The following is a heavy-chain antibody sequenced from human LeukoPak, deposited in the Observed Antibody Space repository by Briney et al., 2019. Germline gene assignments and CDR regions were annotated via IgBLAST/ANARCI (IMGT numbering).Heavy chain of an antibody. Sequence: SGPPLLEPTHTLTLTCTFSGFSLRTDEVGVGCIRQPPGRALEWLAHHYWNDNKFYSPSLQSRLTITKDTSKNQVALTMTNVDPVDTATYYCAYQVYSSGWHPFAYWGQGILVTVAS. D-gene: IGHD6-25*01. J-gene: IGHJ4*02. CDR1: GFSLRTDEVG. CDR3: AYQVYSSGWHPFAY. CDR2: HYWNDNK. V-gene: IGHV2-5*01.